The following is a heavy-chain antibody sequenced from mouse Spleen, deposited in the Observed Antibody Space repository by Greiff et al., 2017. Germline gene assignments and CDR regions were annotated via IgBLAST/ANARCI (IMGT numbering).Heavy chain of an antibody. J-gene: IGHJ2*01. CDR3: ARGFATERVFDY. CDR2: IDPSDSYT. CDR1: GYTFTSYW. Sequence: QVQLQQSGAELVMPGASVKLSCKASGYTFTSYWMHWVKQRPGQGLEWIGEIDPSDSYTNYNQKFKGKATLTVDKSSSTAYMQLSSLTSEDSAVYYCARGFATERVFDYWGQGTTLTVSS. V-gene: IGHV1-69*01.